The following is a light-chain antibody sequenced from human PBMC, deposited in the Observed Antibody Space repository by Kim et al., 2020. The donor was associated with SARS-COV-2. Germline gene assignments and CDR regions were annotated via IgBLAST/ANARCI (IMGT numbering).Light chain of an antibody. CDR3: SSYTSSITYV. Sequence: GQSITISYTGTSSDVGTYNYVAWYQQHPDKAPKLIIYDVSNRPSGVSNRFSGSKSGNTASLTISGLQAEDEADYYCSSYTSSITYVFGTGTKVTVL. CDR1: SSDVGTYNY. V-gene: IGLV2-14*03. J-gene: IGLJ1*01. CDR2: DVS.